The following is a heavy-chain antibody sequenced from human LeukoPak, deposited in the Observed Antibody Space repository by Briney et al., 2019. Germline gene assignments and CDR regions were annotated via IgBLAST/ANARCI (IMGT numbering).Heavy chain of an antibody. CDR2: INPNSGGT. CDR3: ARDRSYSGSYHQVAFDI. J-gene: IGHJ3*02. V-gene: IGHV1-2*02. D-gene: IGHD1-26*01. CDR1: GYTFTGYN. Sequence: EASVMVSCKASGYTFTGYNIHWVRQAPGQGLEWMGWINPNSGGTYYTRKFQGRVTMTRDTSISTAYMELSRLRSDDTAVYYCARDRSYSGSYHQVAFDIWGQGTMVTVSS.